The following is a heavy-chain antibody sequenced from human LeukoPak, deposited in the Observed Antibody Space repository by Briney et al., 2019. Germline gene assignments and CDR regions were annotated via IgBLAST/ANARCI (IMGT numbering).Heavy chain of an antibody. J-gene: IGHJ4*02. D-gene: IGHD2-21*01. Sequence: PSESLSLTCTASGCTISSYYWSWIRQPPGKGLEWIAYISDIGSINYYPSLKSRVTISLDTSKNQYTLKLRSATAADTAAYYCAGHHPRDTVDFWGQGTLVTVSS. CDR2: ISDIGSI. CDR3: AGHHPRDTVDF. CDR1: GCTISSYY. V-gene: IGHV4-59*08.